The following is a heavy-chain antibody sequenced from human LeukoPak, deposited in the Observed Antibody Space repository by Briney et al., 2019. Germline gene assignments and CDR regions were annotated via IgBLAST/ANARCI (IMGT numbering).Heavy chain of an antibody. D-gene: IGHD3-10*01. V-gene: IGHV3-48*03. J-gene: IGHJ4*02. Sequence: GGSLRLSCAASGFTFSSYEMNWVRQAPGKGLEWVSYISSSGSTIYYADSVKGRFTISRDNAKNSLYLQMNSLRAEDTAVYYCARPRDYYGSGSFGYWGQGTLVTVSS. CDR3: ARPRDYYGSGSFGY. CDR1: GFTFSSYE. CDR2: ISSSGSTI.